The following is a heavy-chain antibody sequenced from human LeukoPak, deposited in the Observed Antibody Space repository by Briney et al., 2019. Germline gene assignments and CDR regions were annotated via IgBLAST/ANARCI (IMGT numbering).Heavy chain of an antibody. J-gene: IGHJ4*02. V-gene: IGHV3-11*01. CDR2: ISSSGSTI. D-gene: IGHD6-6*01. CDR3: ARSEYSSSYYFDY. Sequence: GGSLRLSCAASGFTFSDYYMSWIRQAPGKGLEWVSYISSSGSTIYYADSVKGRFTISRDNAKNSLYLQMYSLRAEDTAVYYCARSEYSSSYYFDYWGQGTLVTVSS. CDR1: GFTFSDYY.